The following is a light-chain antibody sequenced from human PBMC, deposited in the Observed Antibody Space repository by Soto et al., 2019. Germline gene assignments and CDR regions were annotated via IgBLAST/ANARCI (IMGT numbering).Light chain of an antibody. CDR3: QQYNSYSQNT. CDR2: DAS. CDR1: QSIRSW. J-gene: IGKJ2*01. Sequence: DIQMTQSPSTLSASVGDRVTITCRASQSIRSWLAWYQQKPGKAPKLLIYDASSLESGVPSRFSGSGSGTEFTLTISSLQPDDFGTYYCQQYNSYSQNTFGQGTKLEIK. V-gene: IGKV1-5*01.